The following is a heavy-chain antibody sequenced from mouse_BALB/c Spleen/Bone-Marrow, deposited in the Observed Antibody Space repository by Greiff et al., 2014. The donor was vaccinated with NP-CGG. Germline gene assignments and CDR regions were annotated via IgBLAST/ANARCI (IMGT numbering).Heavy chain of an antibody. V-gene: IGHV1S127*01. CDR3: TRSRDYGNWFAY. Sequence: QVQLQQPGAELVKPGASVKMSCKASGYTFTSYWMHWVKQRPGQGLEWIGVIDPSDSYTSYNQKFKGKATLTVDTSSSTAYMQLSSLTSEDSAVYYCTRSRDYGNWFAYWGQGLWSLSLQ. CDR1: GYTFTSYW. J-gene: IGHJ3*01. D-gene: IGHD2-1*01. CDR2: IDPSDSYT.